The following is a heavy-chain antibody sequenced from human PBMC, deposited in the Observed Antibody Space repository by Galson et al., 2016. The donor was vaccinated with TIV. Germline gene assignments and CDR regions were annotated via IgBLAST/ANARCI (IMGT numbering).Heavy chain of an antibody. CDR1: GLIVTDNS. J-gene: IGHJ6*02. V-gene: IGHV3-66*02. Sequence: SLRLSCAASGLIVTDNSMTWVRQAPGKGLEWVALIYDDGKKMYADSVQGRFIISRDSSKNVLYLQMTSLRGEDTAVYFCARDRRHCGNECFLRYYYGMDVWGQGTTVTVSS. CDR2: IYDDGKK. D-gene: IGHD2-21*01. CDR3: ARDRRHCGNECFLRYYYGMDV.